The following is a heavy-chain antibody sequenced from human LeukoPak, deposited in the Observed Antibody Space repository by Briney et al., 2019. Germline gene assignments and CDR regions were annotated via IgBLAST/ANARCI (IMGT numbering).Heavy chain of an antibody. D-gene: IGHD3-16*02. Sequence: GGSLRLSCAASGFTFSTYIMNWVRQTPGKGLEWVSSIGTSTSYIYYADSVKGRFTISRDNAKSSLYLQMNSLRAEDTALYYCARHRTASDYWGQGTLVTVSS. CDR2: IGTSTSYI. V-gene: IGHV3-21*01. J-gene: IGHJ4*02. CDR3: ARHRTASDY. CDR1: GFTFSTYI.